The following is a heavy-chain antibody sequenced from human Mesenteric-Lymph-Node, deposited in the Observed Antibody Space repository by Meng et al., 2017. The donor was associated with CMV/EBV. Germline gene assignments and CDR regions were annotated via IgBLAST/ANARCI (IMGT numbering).Heavy chain of an antibody. CDR1: GFTFSSYSMN. Sequence: ESLKISCAASGFTFSSYSMNWVRQAPGKGLEWIGSIYHSGSTYYNPSLKSRVTISVDTSKNQFSLKLSSVTAADTAVYYCARQLYPEYYFDYWGQGTLVTVSS. J-gene: IGHJ4*02. CDR3: ARQLYPEYYFDY. V-gene: IGHV4-39*01. CDR2: IYHSGST. D-gene: IGHD2-8*01.